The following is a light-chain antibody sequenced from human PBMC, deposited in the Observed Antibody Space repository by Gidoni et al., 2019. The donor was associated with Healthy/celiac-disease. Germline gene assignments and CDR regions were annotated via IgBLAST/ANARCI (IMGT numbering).Light chain of an antibody. Sequence: SYELTQPPSVSVSPGPPASITCSGDKLGDKYACWYQQKPGQSPVLVIYQDSKRPSGIPERFSGSNSGNTATLTISGTQAMDEADYYCQAWDSSTAAYVFGTGTKVTVL. V-gene: IGLV3-1*01. CDR3: QAWDSSTAAYV. J-gene: IGLJ1*01. CDR2: QDS. CDR1: KLGDKY.